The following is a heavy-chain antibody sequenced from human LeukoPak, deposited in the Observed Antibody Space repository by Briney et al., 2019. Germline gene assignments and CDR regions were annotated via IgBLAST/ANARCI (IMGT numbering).Heavy chain of an antibody. J-gene: IGHJ3*02. Sequence: GESLQISCQGSGYSFNNYWTGWVRQVPGKGLEWMGIIYPADSDARYRSSFQGQVTLSAYKSISTIYLEWSSLRASDTAKYFCARHRGQGAFDIWGQGTMVSVSS. V-gene: IGHV5-51*01. CDR2: IYPADSDA. CDR3: ARHRGQGAFDI. CDR1: GYSFNNYW.